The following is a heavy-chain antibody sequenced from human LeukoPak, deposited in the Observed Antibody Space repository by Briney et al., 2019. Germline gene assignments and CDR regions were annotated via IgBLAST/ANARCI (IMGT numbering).Heavy chain of an antibody. CDR1: GFTFSSYG. Sequence: GGSLRLSCAASGFTFSSYGMDWVRQAPGKGLEWVAVIWYDGNNKYYADSVKGRFTISRDNSKNTLYLQMNSLRAEDTAVYYCARGSGAYYTWFDPWGQGTLVTVSS. D-gene: IGHD3-16*01. CDR2: IWYDGNNK. J-gene: IGHJ5*02. CDR3: ARGSGAYYTWFDP. V-gene: IGHV3-33*01.